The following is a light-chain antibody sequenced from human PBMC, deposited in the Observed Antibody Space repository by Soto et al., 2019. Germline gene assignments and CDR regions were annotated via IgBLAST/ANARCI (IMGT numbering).Light chain of an antibody. J-gene: IGLJ3*02. Sequence: QSALTQPPSASGTPGQRVTISCSGSSSNIGSKTVNWYQQVPGTAPRLLIYSNNLRPSGVPDRFSGSKSGTSASLAITGLQSEDEADYYCATWDDNLNGLFGGGTKVTVL. CDR3: ATWDDNLNGL. CDR2: SNN. CDR1: SSNIGSKT. V-gene: IGLV1-44*01.